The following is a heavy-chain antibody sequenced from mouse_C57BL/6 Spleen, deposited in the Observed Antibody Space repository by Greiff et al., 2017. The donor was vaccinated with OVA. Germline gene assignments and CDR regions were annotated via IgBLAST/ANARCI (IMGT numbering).Heavy chain of an antibody. D-gene: IGHD1-1*01. CDR1: GYTFTNYW. J-gene: IGHJ2*01. CDR2: IYPGGGYT. V-gene: IGHV1-63*01. CDR3: ARRHYGSSSYYFDY. Sequence: QVQLQQSGAELVRPGTSVKMSCKASGYTFTNYWIGWAKQRPGHGLEWIGDIYPGGGYTNYNEKFKGKATLTADKSSSTAYMQFSSLTSEDSAIYYCARRHYGSSSYYFDYWGQGTTLTVSS.